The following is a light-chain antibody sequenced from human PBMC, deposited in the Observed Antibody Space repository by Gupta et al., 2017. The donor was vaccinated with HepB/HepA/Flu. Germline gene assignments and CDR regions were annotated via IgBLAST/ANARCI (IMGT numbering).Light chain of an antibody. CDR2: GAS. Sequence: EIVLTQSPGTLSLSPGERATLSCRASQSVSSSYLAWYQQKPGQAPRLLIYGASSRATGIPDRFSGSGSGTEFTLTISRREPEDFAVYYCQQEGSSLCSFGQGTKLEIK. J-gene: IGKJ2*04. CDR3: QQEGSSLCS. CDR1: QSVSSSY. V-gene: IGKV3-20*01.